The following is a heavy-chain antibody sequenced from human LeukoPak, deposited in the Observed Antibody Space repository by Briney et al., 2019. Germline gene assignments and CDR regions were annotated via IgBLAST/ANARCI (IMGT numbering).Heavy chain of an antibody. D-gene: IGHD4-23*01. Sequence: GESLKISCKGSGYSFTTYWIGWVRQMPGKGLDWMGIIYPSDSDTKYSPSFQGQVTISADKPINTAYLRWTSLKASDTAMYYCAKLRWPEGDRSSFDFWGQGTLVTVSS. CDR1: GYSFTTYW. V-gene: IGHV5-51*01. J-gene: IGHJ4*02. CDR3: AKLRWPEGDRSSFDF. CDR2: IYPSDSDT.